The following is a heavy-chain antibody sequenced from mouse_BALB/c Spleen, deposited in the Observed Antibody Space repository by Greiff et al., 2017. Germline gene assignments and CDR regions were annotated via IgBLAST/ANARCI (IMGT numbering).Heavy chain of an antibody. Sequence: EVQLQESGPGLVKPSQSLSLTCTVTGYSITSDYAWNWIRQFPGNKLEWMGYISYSGSTSYNPSLKSRISITRDTSKNQFFLQLNSVTTEDTATYYCARGGTYRSYAMDYWGQGTSVTVSS. V-gene: IGHV3-2*02. CDR1: GYSITSDYA. CDR3: ARGGTYRSYAMDY. J-gene: IGHJ4*01. D-gene: IGHD2-14*01. CDR2: ISYSGST.